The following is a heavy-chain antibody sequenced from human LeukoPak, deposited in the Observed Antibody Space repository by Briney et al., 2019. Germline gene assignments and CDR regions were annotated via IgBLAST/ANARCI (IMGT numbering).Heavy chain of an antibody. J-gene: IGHJ3*02. CDR3: ARQGGRVGDAFDI. Sequence: GESLKISCEGLGYSFTSYWIGWVRQMPGKGLEWMGIIYPRDSDTRYSPSFQGQVTISADKSISTAYLQWSSLKASATAMYYCARQGGRVGDAFDIWGQGTMVTVSS. CDR2: IYPRDSDT. V-gene: IGHV5-51*01. D-gene: IGHD2-8*02. CDR1: GYSFTSYW.